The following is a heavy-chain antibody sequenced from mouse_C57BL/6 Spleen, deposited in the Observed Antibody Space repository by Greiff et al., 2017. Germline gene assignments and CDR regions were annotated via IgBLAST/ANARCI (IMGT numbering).Heavy chain of an antibody. Sequence: QVTLKVCGPGILQSSQTLSLTCSFSGFSLSTSGMGVSWIRQPSGKGLEWLAHFYWDDDKRYNPFQKRQLTISKDTSRNQVFLNITSVDTADTATYYCARTSGGNFYAMDYWGQGTSVTVSS. CDR1: GFSLSTSGMG. CDR3: ARTSGGNFYAMDY. CDR2: FYWDDDK. J-gene: IGHJ4*01. D-gene: IGHD2-1*01. V-gene: IGHV8-12*01.